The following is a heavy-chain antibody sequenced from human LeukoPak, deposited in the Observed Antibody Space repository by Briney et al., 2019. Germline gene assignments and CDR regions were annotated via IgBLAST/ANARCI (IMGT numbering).Heavy chain of an antibody. CDR2: ISDSGGST. J-gene: IGHJ4*02. CDR1: GITLSNYG. D-gene: IGHD3-22*01. V-gene: IGHV3-23*01. Sequence: GGSLRLSCAVSGITLSNYGMSWVRQAPGRGREWVAGISDSGGSTNYADSEKGGFTISRDNPKNTLYLQMNSLRAEDTAVYFCAKRGVVIRVILVGFHKEAYYFDSWGQGALVTVSS. CDR3: AKRGVVIRVILVGFHKEAYYFDS.